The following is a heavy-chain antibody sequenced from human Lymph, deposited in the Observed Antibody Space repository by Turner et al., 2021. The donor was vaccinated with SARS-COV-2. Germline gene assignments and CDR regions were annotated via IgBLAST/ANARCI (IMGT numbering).Heavy chain of an antibody. D-gene: IGHD4-17*01. CDR1: GFIVSSNY. CDR3: ARVLPYGDYFDY. J-gene: IGHJ4*02. CDR2: IYSGGST. V-gene: IGHV3-53*01. Sequence: EVQLVESGGGLIQPGGSLSLSCAASGFIVSSNYMSWVRQAPGKGLEWVSIIYSGGSTYYADSVKGRFTISRDNSKNTLYLQMNSLRAEDTAVYYCARVLPYGDYFDYWGQGTLVTVSS.